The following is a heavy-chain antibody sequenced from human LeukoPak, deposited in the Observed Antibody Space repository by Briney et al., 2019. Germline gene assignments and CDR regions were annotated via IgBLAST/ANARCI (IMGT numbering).Heavy chain of an antibody. CDR1: GGSISSYY. Sequence: SETLSLTCTVFGGSISSYYWSWIRQSPGKGLEWIGYINYSGTTNYNPSLKSRVSISVDTSKNQFSLKVSSVIAADTAMYYCARPDDGGTHIDYWGQGTLVTVSS. CDR3: ARPDDGGTHIDY. CDR2: INYSGTT. V-gene: IGHV4-59*08. J-gene: IGHJ4*02. D-gene: IGHD4-23*01.